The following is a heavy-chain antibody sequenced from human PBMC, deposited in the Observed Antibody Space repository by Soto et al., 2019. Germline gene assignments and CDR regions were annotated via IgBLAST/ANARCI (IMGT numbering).Heavy chain of an antibody. J-gene: IGHJ4*02. CDR2: VNPDSGGT. CDR3: ARGAQGFFPVSGIYFYFDH. CDR1: GYIFTDHL. D-gene: IGHD3-22*01. Sequence: GASVKVSCKTSGYIFTDHLINWVRQSPGQGLQWVGWVNPDSGGTNVAQAFQDRVTMTADTSITTAYMDLTRLRPDDTAIFYCARGAQGFFPVSGIYFYFDHWGQGTPVTVSS. V-gene: IGHV1-2*02.